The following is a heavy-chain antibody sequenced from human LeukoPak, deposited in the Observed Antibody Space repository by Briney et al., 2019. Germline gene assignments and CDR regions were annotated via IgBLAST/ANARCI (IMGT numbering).Heavy chain of an antibody. CDR2: IWYDGTNI. CDR3: ARTASRGPQSAESFHH. Sequence: PGGSLRLSCAASGFTFSSYGMHWVRQAPGKGLEWVADIWYDGTNIYYADSVKGRFTISRDNSKNTLYLQMNSLRAEDTAVYYCARTASRGPQSAESFHHWGQGTLVTVSS. J-gene: IGHJ1*01. CDR1: GFTFSSYG. V-gene: IGHV3-33*01.